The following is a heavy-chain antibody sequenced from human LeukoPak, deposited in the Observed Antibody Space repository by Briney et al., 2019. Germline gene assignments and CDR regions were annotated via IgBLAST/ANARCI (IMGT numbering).Heavy chain of an antibody. D-gene: IGHD5-18*01. CDR3: AKGSGYSYGPFDY. CDR1: GFTFSSYA. J-gene: IGHJ4*02. V-gene: IGHV3-23*01. CDR2: ISGSGGYT. Sequence: GGSLRLSCAASGFTFSSYAMSWVRQAPGKGLEWVSVISGSGGYTYYADSVKGRFTISRDNSKNTLYLQMNSLRAEDMAIYYCAKGSGYSYGPFDYWGQGTLVTVSS.